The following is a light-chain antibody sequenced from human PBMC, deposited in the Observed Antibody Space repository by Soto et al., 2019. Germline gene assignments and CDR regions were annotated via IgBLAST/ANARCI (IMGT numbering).Light chain of an antibody. CDR3: CSCAGSRNLGV. Sequence: QSALTQPASVSGSPGQSITISCTGTSSDVGSYNLVSWYQQHPGKAPKLMIYEGSKRPSGVSNRFSGSKSGNTASLTISGVQAEDEADYDCCSCAGSRNLGVFGEGTELAVL. CDR1: SSDVGSYNL. J-gene: IGLJ2*01. CDR2: EGS. V-gene: IGLV2-23*01.